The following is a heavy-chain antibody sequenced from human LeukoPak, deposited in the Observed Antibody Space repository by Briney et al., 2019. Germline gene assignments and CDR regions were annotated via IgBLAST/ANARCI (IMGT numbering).Heavy chain of an antibody. CDR2: IKSKNVGGTT. CDR3: TSHAAFDP. V-gene: IGHV3-15*01. CDR1: GFTFNNAW. J-gene: IGHJ5*02. Sequence: GGSLRLSCAASGFTFNNAWMNWVRQAPGKGLEWVGRIKSKNVGGTTDYAAPVKGRFTISRDDSKNTVYLQMNSLKIEDTAVYYCTSHAAFDPWGQGTLVTVSA.